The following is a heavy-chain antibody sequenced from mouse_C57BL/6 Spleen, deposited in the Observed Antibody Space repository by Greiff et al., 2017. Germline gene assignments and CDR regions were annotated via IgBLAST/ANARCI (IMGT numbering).Heavy chain of an antibody. CDR3: TRRGTGTDYFDY. CDR1: GYTFTDYE. CDR2: IDPETGGT. J-gene: IGHJ2*01. D-gene: IGHD4-1*01. Sequence: QVQLKQSGAELVRPGASVTLSCKASGYTFTDYEMHWVKQTPVHGLEWIGAIDPETGGTAYNQKFKGKAILTADKSSSTAYMELRSLTSEDSAVYYCTRRGTGTDYFDYWGQGTTLTVSS. V-gene: IGHV1-15*01.